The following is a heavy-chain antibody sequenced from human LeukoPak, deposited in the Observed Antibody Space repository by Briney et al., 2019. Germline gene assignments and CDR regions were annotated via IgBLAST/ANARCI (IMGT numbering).Heavy chain of an antibody. J-gene: IGHJ4*02. CDR3: TTDIIDSSGWYWGYYFDY. CDR1: GFTFSNAW. V-gene: IGHV3-15*01. Sequence: PGGSLRLSCAASGFTFSNAWMSWVRQAPGKGLEWVGRIKSKTDGGTTDYAAPVKGRFTISRDDSKNTLYLQMNSLKTEDTAVYYCTTDIIDSSGWYWGYYFDYWGQGTLVTVSS. CDR2: IKSKTDGGTT. D-gene: IGHD6-19*01.